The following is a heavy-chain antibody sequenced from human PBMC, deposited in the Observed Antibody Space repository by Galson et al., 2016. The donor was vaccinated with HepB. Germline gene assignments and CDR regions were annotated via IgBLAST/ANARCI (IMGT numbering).Heavy chain of an antibody. CDR1: GFTFSSYG. J-gene: IGHJ6*03. D-gene: IGHD6-19*01. Sequence: SLRLSCAASGFTFSSYGMHWVRQAPGKGLEWAAVIWYDGSNKYYADSVKGRFTISRDNSKNTLYLQMNSLRAEDTAVYCCARGQWLALYYIDVWGKGTTVTVSS. V-gene: IGHV3-33*08. CDR2: IWYDGSNK. CDR3: ARGQWLALYYIDV.